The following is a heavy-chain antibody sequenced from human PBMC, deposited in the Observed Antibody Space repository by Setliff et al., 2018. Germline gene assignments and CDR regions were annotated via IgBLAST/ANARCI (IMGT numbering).Heavy chain of an antibody. CDR1: GGSISSGGYY. CDR3: ARGRNVASRLLDS. V-gene: IGHV4-31*03. J-gene: IGHJ4*02. Sequence: TRSLTCTVSGGSISSGGYYWSWIRQHPGKGLEWIGYIYYSGSTYYNPSLKSRVTISIDTSKNQFSLMVTSVTAADTAVYYCARGRNVASRLLDSWGQGTLVTVSS. D-gene: IGHD6-6*01. CDR2: IYYSGST.